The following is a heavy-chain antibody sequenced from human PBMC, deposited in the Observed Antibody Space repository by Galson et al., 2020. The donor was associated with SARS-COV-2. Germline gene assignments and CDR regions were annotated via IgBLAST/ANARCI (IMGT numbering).Heavy chain of an antibody. D-gene: IGHD2-21*02. CDR1: GFIFRNYG. CDR3: ARDDCAGLSCLAY. J-gene: IGHJ4*02. Sequence: QLGESLKISCAASGFIFRNYGMHWVRQSPGKGLEWVAAIKYDGTQEHYPGSERGRFTISRDQTKNTVFLQMDSLRVEDTAIYYCARDDCAGLSCLAYWGQGTLVTVSS. V-gene: IGHV3-33*01. CDR2: IKYDGTQE.